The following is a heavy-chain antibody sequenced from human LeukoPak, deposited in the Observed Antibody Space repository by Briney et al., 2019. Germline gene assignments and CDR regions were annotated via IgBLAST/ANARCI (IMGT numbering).Heavy chain of an antibody. D-gene: IGHD2-15*01. CDR2: FDPEDGET. CDR3: ATDGGLNDAFDI. J-gene: IGHJ3*02. Sequence: ASVKVSCKVSGYTLTELSMHWVRQAPGKGLEWMGGFDPEDGETIYAQKFQGRVTMTEDTSTDTAYMELSSLRSEDTAGYYCATDGGLNDAFDIWGQGTMVTVSS. CDR1: GYTLTELS. V-gene: IGHV1-24*01.